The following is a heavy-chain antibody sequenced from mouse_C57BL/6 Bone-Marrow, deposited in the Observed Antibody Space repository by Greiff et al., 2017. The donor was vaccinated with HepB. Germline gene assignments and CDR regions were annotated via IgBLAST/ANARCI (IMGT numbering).Heavy chain of an antibody. J-gene: IGHJ3*01. CDR1: GYTFISYW. CDR2: IDPSDSYT. CDR3: AREGAAWFAY. D-gene: IGHD6-1*01. Sequence: LQQSGAELVMPGASVKLSCKASGYTFISYWMHWVKQRPGQGLEWIGEIDPSDSYTNYNQKFKGKSTLTVDKSSSTAYMQLSSLTSEDSAVYYCAREGAAWFAYWGQGTLVTVSA. V-gene: IGHV1-69*01.